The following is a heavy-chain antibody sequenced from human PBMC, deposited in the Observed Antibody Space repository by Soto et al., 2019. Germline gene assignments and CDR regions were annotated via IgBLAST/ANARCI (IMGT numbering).Heavy chain of an antibody. CDR1: GGTVSAYT. V-gene: IGHV1-69*02. CDR3: ARENGTSSLDY. J-gene: IGHJ4*02. CDR2: IISMLDIP. Sequence: QVQLVQSGAEVKKPGSSVKVSCEASGGTVSAYTINWVRQAPGQGLEWMGRIISMLDIPNYAQKFQGRLTIIADTSTSTTYMELRNLRSEDTATYYCARENGTSSLDYWGQGTLVTVSS. D-gene: IGHD6-6*01.